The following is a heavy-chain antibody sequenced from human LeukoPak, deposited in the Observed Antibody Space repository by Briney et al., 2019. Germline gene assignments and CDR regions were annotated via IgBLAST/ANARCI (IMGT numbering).Heavy chain of an antibody. D-gene: IGHD3-3*01. CDR1: DYSISSGYY. V-gene: IGHV4-38-2*01. CDR3: ARAQPLRKKYYMDV. Sequence: SETLSLTCVVSDYSISSGYYWGWIRQPPGKGLEWIGSIYHSGSTYYNPSLKSRVTISVDTSKNQFSLKLSSVTAADTAVYYCARAQPLRKKYYMDVWGKGTTVTVSS. CDR2: IYHSGST. J-gene: IGHJ6*03.